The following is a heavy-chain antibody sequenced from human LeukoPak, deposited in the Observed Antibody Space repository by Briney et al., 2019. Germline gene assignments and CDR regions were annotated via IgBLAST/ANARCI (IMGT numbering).Heavy chain of an antibody. CDR2: IYYTGST. V-gene: IGHV4-30-4*01. J-gene: IGHJ3*01. CDR1: GGSISSGDYY. Sequence: SETLSLTCTVSGGSISSGDYYWTWIRQLPGKGLEWIAYIYYTGSTYYNPSLKSRVTVSVDTSKNQFSLKMTSLTAADTAVYYCARDNYDSSGYYEHALDLWGQGTMVTVSS. CDR3: ARDNYDSSGYYEHALDL. D-gene: IGHD3-22*01.